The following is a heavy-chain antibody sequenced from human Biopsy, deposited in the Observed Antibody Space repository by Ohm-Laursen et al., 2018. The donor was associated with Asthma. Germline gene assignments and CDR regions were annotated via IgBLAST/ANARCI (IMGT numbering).Heavy chain of an antibody. V-gene: IGHV4-61*01. CDR3: ARGTIVAGIDY. CDR1: GGSVSSDKYY. Sequence: GTLSLTCSVSGGSVSSDKYYWSWSRQPPGKGLEWIAYIFYSGATNYNPALKSRVAQSIDTSKSQFSLRLNSLSAADTAVYYCARGTIVAGIDYWGRGTLVTVSS. D-gene: IGHD5-12*01. J-gene: IGHJ4*02. CDR2: IFYSGAT.